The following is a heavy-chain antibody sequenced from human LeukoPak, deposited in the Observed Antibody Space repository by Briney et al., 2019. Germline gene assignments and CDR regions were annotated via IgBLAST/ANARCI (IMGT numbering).Heavy chain of an antibody. V-gene: IGHV4-59*08. CDR1: GGSISSYY. CDR3: ARGGLRFLEWFHNWFDP. D-gene: IGHD3-3*01. CDR2: IYYSGST. Sequence: PXXTLSLTCTVXGGSISSYYWSWIRQPPGKGLEWIGYIYYSGSTNYNPSLKSRVTISVDTSKNQFSLKLSSVTAADTAVYYCARGGLRFLEWFHNWFDPWGQGTLVTVSS. J-gene: IGHJ5*02.